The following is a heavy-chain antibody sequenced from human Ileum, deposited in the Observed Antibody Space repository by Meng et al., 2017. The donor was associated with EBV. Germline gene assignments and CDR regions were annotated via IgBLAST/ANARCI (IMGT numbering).Heavy chain of an antibody. V-gene: IGHV1-18*01. CDR2: INPYDGDT. CDR3: ASKQYFFAY. D-gene: IGHD1/OR15-1a*01. CDR1: GYSFSSYV. J-gene: IGHJ4*02. Sequence: QVQLVQSGTEVKKPGASVKVSCKTSGYSFSSYVISWVRQAPGQGLEWVGWINPYDGDTNYAQKLQDRVTLTTDTSTSTAYMELRSLRSDDTAVYYCASKQYFFAYWGQGTLVTVSS.